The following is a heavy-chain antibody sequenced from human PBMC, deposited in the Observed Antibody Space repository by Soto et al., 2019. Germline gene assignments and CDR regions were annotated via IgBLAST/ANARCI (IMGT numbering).Heavy chain of an antibody. CDR3: AKDRGRDGYNSYGMDV. CDR1: GFTFDDYT. J-gene: IGHJ6*02. Sequence: GGSLRLSCAASGFTFDDYTMHWVRQAPGKGLEWVSLISWDGGSTYYADSVKGRFTISRDNSKNSLYLQMNSLRTEDTALYYCAKDRGRDGYNSYGMDVWGQGTTVTVS. CDR2: ISWDGGST. V-gene: IGHV3-43*01. D-gene: IGHD5-12*01.